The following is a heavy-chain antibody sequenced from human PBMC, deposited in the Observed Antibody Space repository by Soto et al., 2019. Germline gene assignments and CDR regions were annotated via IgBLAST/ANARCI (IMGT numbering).Heavy chain of an antibody. V-gene: IGHV3-30*18. D-gene: IGHD4-17*01. CDR3: AKGTPDYGDYNVDY. CDR2: ISYDGSNK. CDR1: GFTFSSYG. Sequence: PGGSLRLSCAASGFTFSSYGMHWVRQAPGKGLEWVAVISYDGSNKYYADSVKGRFTISRDNSKNTVYLQMNSLRAEDTAVYYCAKGTPDYGDYNVDYWGQGTPVTVSS. J-gene: IGHJ4*02.